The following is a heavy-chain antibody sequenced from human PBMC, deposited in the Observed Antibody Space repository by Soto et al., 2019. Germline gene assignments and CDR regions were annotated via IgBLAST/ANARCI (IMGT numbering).Heavy chain of an antibody. CDR3: ARVNSGYDSPY. J-gene: IGHJ4*02. D-gene: IGHD5-12*01. Sequence: ASVKVSCKASGYSFTCYGISWVRQAPGQGLEWMGWISAYNGNTNYAQKLQGRVTMTTDTSTSTAYMELTSLRSDDTAVYYCARVNSGYDSPYWGQGTQVTVSS. V-gene: IGHV1-18*01. CDR1: GYSFTCYG. CDR2: ISAYNGNT.